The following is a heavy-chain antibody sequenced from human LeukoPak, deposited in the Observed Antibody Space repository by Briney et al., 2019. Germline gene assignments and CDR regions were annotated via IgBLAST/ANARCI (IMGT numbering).Heavy chain of an antibody. CDR2: ISSSSTTI. V-gene: IGHV3-48*02. Sequence: GGSLRLSCAASGFTLSSYGMNWVRQVPGKGLEWVSYISSSSTTIYYADSVRGRFTISRDNAKNSLYLQMNRLRDEDTAVYYCASHRTVAPVEYWGQGTLVTVSS. CDR1: GFTLSSYG. J-gene: IGHJ4*02. D-gene: IGHD6-19*01. CDR3: ASHRTVAPVEY.